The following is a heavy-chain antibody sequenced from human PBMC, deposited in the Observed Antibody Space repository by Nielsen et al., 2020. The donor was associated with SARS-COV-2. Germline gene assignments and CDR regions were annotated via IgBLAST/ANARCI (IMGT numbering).Heavy chain of an antibody. J-gene: IGHJ3*02. D-gene: IGHD3-16*01. CDR3: ARHSPGGAFDI. V-gene: IGHV4-59*08. CDR2: IYFNGSP. Sequence: SETLSLTCAVSGDSISSYYWSWIRQPSGKGLEWIGYIYFNGSPNYNPSLKSRVTISLDTSKNQFSLKLSSVTAADTAVYYCARHSPGGAFDIWGQGTMVTVSS. CDR1: GDSISSYY.